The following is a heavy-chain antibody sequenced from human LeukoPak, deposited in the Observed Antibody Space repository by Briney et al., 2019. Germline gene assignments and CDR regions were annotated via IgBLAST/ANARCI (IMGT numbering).Heavy chain of an antibody. CDR3: SNGIYSSSY. CDR2: IQQDGGQA. D-gene: IGHD4-4*01. J-gene: IGHJ4*02. V-gene: IGHV3-7*01. CDR1: GFTFTDYW. Sequence: GGSLRLSCATSGFTFTDYWMAWIRQSPGKGLEWVANIQQDGGQAYYLDSVEGRFTISRDNAKNSLYLQMNNLRVKDTAVYYCSNGIYSSSYWGQGTLVTVSS.